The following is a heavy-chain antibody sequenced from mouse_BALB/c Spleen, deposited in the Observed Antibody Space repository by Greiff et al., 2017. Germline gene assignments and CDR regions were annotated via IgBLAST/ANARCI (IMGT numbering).Heavy chain of an antibody. D-gene: IGHD1-1*01. Sequence: VKLVESGPGLVAPSQSLSITCTVSGFSLTSYGVHWVRQPPGKGLEWLGVIWAGGSTNYNSALMSRLSISKDNSKSQVFLKMNSLQTDDTAMYYCARDRDYGSTSYWYFDVWGAGTTVTVSS. V-gene: IGHV2-9*02. CDR1: GFSLTSYG. CDR3: ARDRDYGSTSYWYFDV. J-gene: IGHJ1*01. CDR2: IWAGGST.